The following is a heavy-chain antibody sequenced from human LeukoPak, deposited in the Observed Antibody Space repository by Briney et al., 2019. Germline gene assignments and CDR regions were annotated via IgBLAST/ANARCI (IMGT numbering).Heavy chain of an antibody. CDR3: ARVDTAMGLQDAFDI. Sequence: SETLSLTCTVSGGSISSSSYYWGWIRQPPGKGLEWIGSIYYSGSTYYNPSLKSRVTISVDTSKNQFSLKLSSVTAADTAVYYCARVDTAMGLQDAFDIWGQGTMVTVSS. D-gene: IGHD5-18*01. CDR2: IYYSGST. J-gene: IGHJ3*02. CDR1: GGSISSSSYY. V-gene: IGHV4-39*01.